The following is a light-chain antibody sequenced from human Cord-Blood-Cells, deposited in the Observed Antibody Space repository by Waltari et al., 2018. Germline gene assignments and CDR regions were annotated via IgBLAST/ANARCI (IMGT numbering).Light chain of an antibody. CDR1: SSDVGGYNY. V-gene: IGLV2-14*01. CDR3: SSYTSSIPYV. J-gene: IGLJ1*01. CDR2: EVS. Sequence: QSALTQPASVSGSPGQSITLSCTGPSSDVGGYNYVSWYQQHPGKAPKLMIYEVSNRASGVSNRFSGSKSGNTASLTISGLQAEDEADYYCSSYTSSIPYVFGTGTKVTVL.